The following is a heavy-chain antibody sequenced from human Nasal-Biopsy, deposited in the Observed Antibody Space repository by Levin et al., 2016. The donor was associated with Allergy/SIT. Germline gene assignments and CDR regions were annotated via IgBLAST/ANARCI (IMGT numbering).Heavy chain of an antibody. CDR1: GFTFSSYS. CDR2: ISSSSSYI. Sequence: GESLKISCAASGFTFSSYSMNWVRQAPGKGLEWVSSISSSSSYIYYADSVKGRFTISRDNAKNSLYLQMNSLRAEDTAVYYCAREGSSSWPYYYYYGMDVWGQGTTVTVSS. J-gene: IGHJ6*02. CDR3: AREGSSSWPYYYYYGMDV. D-gene: IGHD6-13*01. V-gene: IGHV3-21*01.